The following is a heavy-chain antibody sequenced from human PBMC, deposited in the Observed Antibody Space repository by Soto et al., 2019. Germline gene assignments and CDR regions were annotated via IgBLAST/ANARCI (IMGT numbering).Heavy chain of an antibody. V-gene: IGHV1-69*06. Sequence: QVQLVQSGAEVKKPGSSVKVSCKASGGTFSSYAISWVRQAPGQGLEWMGGIIPIFGTANYAQKFQGRVTITADKSTSTAYMELSSLRSEDTVVYYCARESGNSGHYYYYYGMDVWGQGTTVTVSS. CDR3: ARESGNSGHYYYYYGMDV. D-gene: IGHD5-12*01. CDR2: IIPIFGTA. J-gene: IGHJ6*02. CDR1: GGTFSSYA.